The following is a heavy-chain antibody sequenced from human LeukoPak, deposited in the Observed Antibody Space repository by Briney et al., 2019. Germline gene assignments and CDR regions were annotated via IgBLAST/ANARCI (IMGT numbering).Heavy chain of an antibody. D-gene: IGHD2-2*02. CDR2: ISSSSSYT. CDR1: GFTFSSYA. CDR3: ARGIYCSSTSCYRDFDY. J-gene: IGHJ4*02. V-gene: IGHV3-21*01. Sequence: GGSLRLSCAASGFTFSSYAMSWVRQAPGKGLEWVSSISSSSSYTYYADSVKGRFTISRDNAKNSLYLQMNSLRAEDTAVYYCARGIYCSSTSCYRDFDYWGQGTLVTVSS.